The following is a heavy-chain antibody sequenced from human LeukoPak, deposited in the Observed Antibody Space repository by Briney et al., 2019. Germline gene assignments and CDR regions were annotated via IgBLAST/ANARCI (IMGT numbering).Heavy chain of an antibody. Sequence: GGSLRLSCAASGFTFSSYGMHWVRQAPGKGLEWVAFTRFDGSNKYYADSVKGRFTISRDNSKNTLYLQMNSLRAEDTAVYYCAKDSSVYYYDSRNCDYWGQGTLVTVSS. CDR2: TRFDGSNK. D-gene: IGHD3-22*01. J-gene: IGHJ4*02. CDR3: AKDSSVYYYDSRNCDY. CDR1: GFTFSSYG. V-gene: IGHV3-30*02.